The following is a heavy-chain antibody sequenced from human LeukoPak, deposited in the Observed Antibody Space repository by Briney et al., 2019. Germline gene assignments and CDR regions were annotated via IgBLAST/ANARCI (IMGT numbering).Heavy chain of an antibody. CDR1: GFTFSSYG. V-gene: IGHV3-30*02. D-gene: IGHD1-1*01. CDR3: ARGTTDLDY. J-gene: IGHJ4*02. CDR2: IRYDGSNK. Sequence: PGGSLRLSCAAPGFTFSSYGMHWVRQAPGKGLEWVAFIRYDGSNKYYADSVKGRFTISRDSAKNSLYLQMNSLRAEDTAVYFCARGTTDLDYWGQGTLVTVSS.